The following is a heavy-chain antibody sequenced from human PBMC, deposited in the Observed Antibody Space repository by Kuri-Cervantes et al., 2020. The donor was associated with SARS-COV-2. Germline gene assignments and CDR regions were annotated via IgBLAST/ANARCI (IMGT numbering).Heavy chain of an antibody. J-gene: IGHJ4*02. CDR1: GFTFDDYA. CDR3: AKDGILRGYTYVDY. Sequence: SLQISCAASGFTFDDYAMHWVRQAPGKGLEWVSGISWNSGIIGYADSVKGRFTIPRDNATNSLYLQMISLTPEDTALYFCAKDGILRGYTYVDYWGQGTLVTVSS. D-gene: IGHD5-18*01. V-gene: IGHV3-9*01. CDR2: ISWNSGII.